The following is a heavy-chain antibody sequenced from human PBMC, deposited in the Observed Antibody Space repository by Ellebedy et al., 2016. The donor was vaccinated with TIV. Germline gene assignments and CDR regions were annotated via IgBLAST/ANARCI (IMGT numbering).Heavy chain of an antibody. Sequence: GESLKISCAASGFTFSTYAMNWLRQAPGKGLEWVSSIIGSGGSALYADSVKGRFTISRDNSKNMVYLQMNSLRVEDTAVYYCVKAGYSSAWYLVFDYWGQGTLVTVSS. D-gene: IGHD6-19*01. CDR3: VKAGYSSAWYLVFDY. J-gene: IGHJ4*02. V-gene: IGHV3-23*01. CDR1: GFTFSTYA. CDR2: IIGSGGSA.